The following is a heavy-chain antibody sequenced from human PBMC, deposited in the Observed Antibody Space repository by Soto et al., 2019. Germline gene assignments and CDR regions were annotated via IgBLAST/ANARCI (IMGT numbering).Heavy chain of an antibody. CDR3: ARVQVPGYSRRWGGYYYYYYMDV. CDR1: GGSISRSSYY. J-gene: IGHJ6*03. Sequence: QLQLQESGPGLVNPSETLSLTCTVSGGSISRSSYYWGWIRQPPGKGLEWIGSIYYSGSTYYNPSLKSRVTIAVDTFKYQFSLQLRSVTAADTGVYYCARVQVPGYSRRWGGYYYYYYMDVWGKGTTVTVAS. D-gene: IGHD6-13*01. CDR2: IYYSGST. V-gene: IGHV4-39*01.